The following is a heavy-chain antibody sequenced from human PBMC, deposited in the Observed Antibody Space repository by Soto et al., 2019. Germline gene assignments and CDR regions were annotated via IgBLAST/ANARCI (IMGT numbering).Heavy chain of an antibody. V-gene: IGHV1-2*04. J-gene: IGHJ6*02. CDR3: ARDLRTGGGDYYYYYGMDV. D-gene: IGHD3-9*01. CDR2: INPNSGGT. CDR1: GYTFTGYY. Sequence: ASVKVSCKASGYTFTGYYMHWVRQAPGQGLEWMGWINPNSGGTNYAQKFQGWVTMTRDTSISTAYMELSRLRSDDTAVYYCARDLRTGGGDYYYYYGMDVWGQGTTVTVS.